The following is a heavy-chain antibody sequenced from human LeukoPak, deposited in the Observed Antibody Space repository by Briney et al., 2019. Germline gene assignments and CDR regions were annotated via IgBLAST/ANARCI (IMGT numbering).Heavy chain of an antibody. CDR2: IYHSGST. V-gene: IGHV4-38-2*02. CDR3: ARGSDWFDP. Sequence: SETLSLTCTVSGYSISSGYYWGWIRQPPGKGLEWIGSIYHSGSTYYNPSLKSRVTISVDTSKNQFSLKLSSATAADTAVYYCARGSDWFDPWGQGTLVTVSS. J-gene: IGHJ5*02. CDR1: GYSISSGYY.